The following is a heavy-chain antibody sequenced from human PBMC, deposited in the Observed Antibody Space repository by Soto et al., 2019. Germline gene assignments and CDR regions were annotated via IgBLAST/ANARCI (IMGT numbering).Heavy chain of an antibody. CDR2: IYYSGST. CDR3: ARATIVLVPAAMVSHWFDP. Sequence: QVQLQESGPGLVKPSQTLSLTCTVSGGSISSGDYYWSWIRQPPGKGLEWIGYIYYSGSTYYNPSLNSRVTISVDTSKHQFSLKLSSVTAADTAVYSCARATIVLVPAAMVSHWFDPWGQGTLVTVSS. D-gene: IGHD2-2*01. J-gene: IGHJ5*02. CDR1: GGSISSGDYY. V-gene: IGHV4-30-4*01.